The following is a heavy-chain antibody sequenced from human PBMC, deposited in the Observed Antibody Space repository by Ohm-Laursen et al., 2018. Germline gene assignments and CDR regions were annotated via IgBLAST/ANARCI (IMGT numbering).Heavy chain of an antibody. J-gene: IGHJ4*02. CDR3: AASRWRQKLDY. CDR2: INPNNGGT. CDR1: GYTFTGDY. D-gene: IGHD2-21*02. Sequence: SVKVSCKASGYTFTGDYVHWVRQAPGQGLEWMGWINPNNGGTNYAQKFRGRVTMTRDTSITTAYMELSSLRSDDTAVYYCAASRWRQKLDYWGQGTLVTVSS. V-gene: IGHV1-2*02.